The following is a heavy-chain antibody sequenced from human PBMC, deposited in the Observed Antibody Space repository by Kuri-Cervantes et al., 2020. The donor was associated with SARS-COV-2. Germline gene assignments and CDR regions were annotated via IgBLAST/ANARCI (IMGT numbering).Heavy chain of an antibody. V-gene: IGHV3-21*01. D-gene: IGHD1-14*01. Sequence: GGSLRLSCAASGFTFSSYSMNWVRQAPGKGLEWVSSISSSSSYIYYADSVKGRFTISRDNAKNSLYLQMNSLRAEDTAVYYCARGLKIAQPVDFDYWGQGTLVTVSS. CDR1: GFTFSSYS. J-gene: IGHJ4*02. CDR3: ARGLKIAQPVDFDY. CDR2: ISSSSSYI.